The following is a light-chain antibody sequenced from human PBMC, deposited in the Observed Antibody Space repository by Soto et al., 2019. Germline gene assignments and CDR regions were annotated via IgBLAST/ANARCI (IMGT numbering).Light chain of an antibody. Sequence: QSALTQPASVSGSPEQSITISCTGTSSDVGSYNLVSWYQQHPGKAPKLIIYEVSERPSGVSHRFSGSKTGNTASLTISGLQAEDEADYYCCSYATPRLFGGGTKLTVL. V-gene: IGLV2-23*02. CDR3: CSYATPRL. CDR1: SSDVGSYNL. CDR2: EVS. J-gene: IGLJ2*01.